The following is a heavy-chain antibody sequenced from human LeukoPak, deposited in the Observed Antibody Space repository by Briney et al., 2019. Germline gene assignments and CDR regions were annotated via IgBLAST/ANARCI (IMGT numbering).Heavy chain of an antibody. Sequence: SETLSLTCTVSGGSISSYYWSWIRQPPGKGLEWNGYIYYSGSTNYNPSLKSRVTISVDTSKNQFSLKLSSVTAADTAVYYCARTDISGAFDIWGQGTMVTVSS. D-gene: IGHD1-14*01. J-gene: IGHJ3*02. CDR1: GGSISSYY. CDR3: ARTDISGAFDI. CDR2: IYYSGST. V-gene: IGHV4-59*01.